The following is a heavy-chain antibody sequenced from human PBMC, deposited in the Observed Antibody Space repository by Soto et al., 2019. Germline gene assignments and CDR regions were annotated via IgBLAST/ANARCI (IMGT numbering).Heavy chain of an antibody. Sequence: PSETLSLTCTVSGGSISSYYWSWIRQPPGKGLEWIGYIYYSGCTNYNPSLKSRVTISVDTSKNQFSLKLSSVTAADTAVYYCARASPTRKITFGGGLGPFDYWGQGTLVTVSS. J-gene: IGHJ4*02. CDR1: GGSISSYY. V-gene: IGHV4-59*01. CDR2: IYYSGCT. CDR3: ARASPTRKITFGGGLGPFDY. D-gene: IGHD3-16*01.